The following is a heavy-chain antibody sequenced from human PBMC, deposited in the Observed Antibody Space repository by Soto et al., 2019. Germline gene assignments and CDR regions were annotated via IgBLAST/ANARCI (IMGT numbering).Heavy chain of an antibody. Sequence: QVRLVESGGVVVQPGRSLRLSCEASGFTFSSYGIHWVRQAPGKGLEWVAVIWYDGSNKYYADSVKGRFSISRDNSKNTLYLLMNSLRAEDTAVYYCARGHGVATTMGWFDPWGQGTLVTVSS. CDR2: IWYDGSNK. D-gene: IGHD5-12*01. CDR1: GFTFSSYG. CDR3: ARGHGVATTMGWFDP. J-gene: IGHJ5*02. V-gene: IGHV3-33*01.